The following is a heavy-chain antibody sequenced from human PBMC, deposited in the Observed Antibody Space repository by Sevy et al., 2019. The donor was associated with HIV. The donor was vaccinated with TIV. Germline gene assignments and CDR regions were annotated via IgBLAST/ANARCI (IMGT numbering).Heavy chain of an antibody. V-gene: IGHV4-59*01. Sequence: SETLSLTCTVSGGSISNYLWTWIRQPPGKGLEWIGYIYYTGSTNYNPSLKSRVTISVDTSKNQFSLKLSSVTAADTAVYYCAREGGSGYQYYFDFWGQGTLVTVSS. CDR1: GGSISNYL. CDR3: AREGGSGYQYYFDF. D-gene: IGHD3-3*01. CDR2: IYYTGST. J-gene: IGHJ4*02.